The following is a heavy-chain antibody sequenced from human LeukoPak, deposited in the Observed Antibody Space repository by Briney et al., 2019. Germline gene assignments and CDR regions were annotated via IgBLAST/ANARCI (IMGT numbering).Heavy chain of an antibody. J-gene: IGHJ4*02. CDR3: ARGGAFL. CDR1: RFTFSNYW. CDR2: IKQDGSEK. Sequence: PGGSLRLSCAASRFTFSNYWMSWVRQAPGKGLEWVANIKQDGSEKYYVDSVKGRFTISRDNANNSLYLQMNSLRVDDTAVYYCARGGAFLWGQGTLVTVSS. V-gene: IGHV3-7*01.